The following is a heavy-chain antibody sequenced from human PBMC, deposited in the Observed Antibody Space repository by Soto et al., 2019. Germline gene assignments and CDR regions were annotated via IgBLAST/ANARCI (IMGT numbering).Heavy chain of an antibody. CDR3: ARKEPYDSSGYPDY. J-gene: IGHJ4*02. V-gene: IGHV1-18*04. CDR1: GYTFTSYG. D-gene: IGHD3-22*01. Sequence: EASVKVSCKASGYTFTSYGISWVRQAPGQGLEWMGWISAYNGNTNYAQKLQGRVTMTTDTSTSTAYMELRSLRSDDTAVYYCARKEPYDSSGYPDYWGQGTLVTVSS. CDR2: ISAYNGNT.